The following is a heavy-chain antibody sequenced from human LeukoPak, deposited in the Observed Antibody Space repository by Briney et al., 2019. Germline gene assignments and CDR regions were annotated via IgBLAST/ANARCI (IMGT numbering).Heavy chain of an antibody. D-gene: IGHD1-26*01. CDR3: VRGQVGAWGLDY. Sequence: GGSLRLSCAASGFTVSSNYMSWVRQAPGKGLEWVSVIYSGGSTYYADSVKGRFTISRDSAKNKVYLQMNSLRAEDTALYYCVRGQVGAWGLDYWGRGTLVTVSS. CDR2: IYSGGST. J-gene: IGHJ4*02. CDR1: GFTVSSNY. V-gene: IGHV3-53*01.